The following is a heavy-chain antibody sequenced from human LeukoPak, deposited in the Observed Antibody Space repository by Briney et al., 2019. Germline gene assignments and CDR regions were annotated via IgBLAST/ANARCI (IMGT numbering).Heavy chain of an antibody. CDR2: IKSKTDGGTT. J-gene: IGHJ4*02. Sequence: PGGSLRLSCAASGFTFSNAWMSWVRQAPGKGLEWVGRIKSKTDGGTTDYAAPVKGRFTIPRDDSKNTLYLQMNSLKTEDTAVYYCTTSVSSGYSLFDYWGQGTLVTVSS. CDR1: GFTFSNAW. V-gene: IGHV3-15*01. D-gene: IGHD3-22*01. CDR3: TTSVSSGYSLFDY.